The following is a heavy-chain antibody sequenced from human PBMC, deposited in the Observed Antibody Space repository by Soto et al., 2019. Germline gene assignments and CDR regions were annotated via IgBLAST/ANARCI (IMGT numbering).Heavy chain of an antibody. CDR3: ASGIQLWLRRINNGYSG. Sequence: QVQLVQSGAEVKKPESSVKVSCKAPGGTFSTYSISWVRQAPGQGLEWMGGILPMFGTANYAQRFQDRVTITADESTVRVYMELSSLRSGGTAVYFCASGIQLWLRRINNGYSGWGQGTLVTVSS. CDR1: GGTFSTYS. CDR2: ILPMFGTA. D-gene: IGHD5-18*01. J-gene: IGHJ4*02. V-gene: IGHV1-69*12.